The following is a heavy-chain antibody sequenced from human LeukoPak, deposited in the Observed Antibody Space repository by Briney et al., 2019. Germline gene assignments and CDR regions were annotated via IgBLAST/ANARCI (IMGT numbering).Heavy chain of an antibody. J-gene: IGHJ4*02. Sequence: GGSMRLSCSASGFTFSSYAMHWVRQAPGKGLEYVSAISINGGSTYYADSVKGRFTISRDNSKNTLYLQMSSLRAEDTAVYYCVKDFKYYDLDYWGQGTLVTVSS. CDR2: ISINGGST. CDR3: VKDFKYYDLDY. V-gene: IGHV3-64D*06. CDR1: GFTFSSYA. D-gene: IGHD3-3*01.